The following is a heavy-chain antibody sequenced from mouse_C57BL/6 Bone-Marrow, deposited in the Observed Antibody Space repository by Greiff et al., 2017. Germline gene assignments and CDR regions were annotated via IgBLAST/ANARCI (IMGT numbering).Heavy chain of an antibody. Sequence: QVQLQQSGPELVKPGASVKISCKASGYTFTDYYINWVKQRPGQGLEWIGWIFPGSGSTYYNEKFKGKATLTVDKSSSTAYMLLSSLTSEDSAVXFCARAEVTTRDWFAYWGQGTLVTVSA. CDR2: IFPGSGST. J-gene: IGHJ3*01. V-gene: IGHV1-75*01. D-gene: IGHD2-2*01. CDR3: ARAEVTTRDWFAY. CDR1: GYTFTDYY.